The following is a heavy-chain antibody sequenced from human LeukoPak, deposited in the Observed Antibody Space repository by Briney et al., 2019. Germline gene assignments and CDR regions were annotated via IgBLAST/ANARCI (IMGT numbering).Heavy chain of an antibody. V-gene: IGHV1-18*01. CDR2: ISAYNGNT. Sequence: ASVKVSCKASGYTFTSYGISWVRQAPGQGLEWMGWISAYNGNTNYAQKLQGRVTITADKSTSTAYMELSSLRSEDTAVYYCARCSGQLSPFDPWGQGTLVTVSS. CDR1: GYTFTSYG. J-gene: IGHJ5*02. CDR3: ARCSGQLSPFDP. D-gene: IGHD2-15*01.